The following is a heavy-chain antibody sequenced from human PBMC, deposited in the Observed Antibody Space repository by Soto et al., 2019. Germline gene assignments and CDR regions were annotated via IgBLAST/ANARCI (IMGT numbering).Heavy chain of an antibody. CDR1: GGSISRYY. CDR3: AREDDGGDSLDV. J-gene: IGHJ6*02. D-gene: IGHD2-21*02. Sequence: SETLSLTCPVSGGSISRYYWSRSWQPPGKGLGWIGYMYYSGSILYTPSLKSRVTISVDTSKNQFSLHLTSVTAADTAVYFCAREDDGGDSLDVWGQGTTVTVSS. V-gene: IGHV4-59*12. CDR2: MYYSGSI.